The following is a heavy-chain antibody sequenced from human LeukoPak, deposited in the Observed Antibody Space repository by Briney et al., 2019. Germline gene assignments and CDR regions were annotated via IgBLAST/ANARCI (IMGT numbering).Heavy chain of an antibody. CDR2: INPNSGGT. D-gene: IGHD4-23*01. Sequence: ASVKVSCKASGYTFTGYYMHWVRQAPGQGLEWMGWINPNSGGTNYAQKFQGWVTMTRDTSISTAYMELSRLRSDDTAVYYCARGEGYGGIYGMDVWGQGTTVTVSS. J-gene: IGHJ6*02. V-gene: IGHV1-2*04. CDR1: GYTFTGYY. CDR3: ARGEGYGGIYGMDV.